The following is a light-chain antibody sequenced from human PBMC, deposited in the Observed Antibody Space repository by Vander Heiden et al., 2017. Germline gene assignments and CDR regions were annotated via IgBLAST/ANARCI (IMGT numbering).Light chain of an antibody. V-gene: IGLV1-40*01. CDR1: SSNIGAGYD. CDR3: QSYDSRLGGYVV. CDR2: TNP. J-gene: IGLJ2*01. Sequence: QSVLTQPPSVSGAPGQRVTISCTGGSSNIGAGYDVHWYQQLPGTAPKLLIYTNPNRPSGVHDRFSGSKSGTSASLAITGLQAEDEADYYCQSYDSRLGGYVVFGGGTKLTVL.